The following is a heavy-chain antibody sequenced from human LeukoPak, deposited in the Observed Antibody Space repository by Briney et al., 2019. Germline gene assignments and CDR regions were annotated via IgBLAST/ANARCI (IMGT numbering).Heavy chain of an antibody. CDR1: GFTFSNYW. Sequence: GGSLRLSCAASGFTFSNYWMSWVRQVPGKGLEWVANIKQDGSEKNYVDSVKGRFTISRDNAKKSLYLQMDSLGAEDTAVYYCVGSGSPYGMDVWGQGTLVTVSS. J-gene: IGHJ6*02. D-gene: IGHD3-10*01. CDR2: IKQDGSEK. CDR3: VGSGSPYGMDV. V-gene: IGHV3-7*01.